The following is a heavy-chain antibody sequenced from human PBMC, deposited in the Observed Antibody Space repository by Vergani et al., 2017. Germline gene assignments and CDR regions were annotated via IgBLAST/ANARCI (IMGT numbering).Heavy chain of an antibody. CDR2: IYTSGST. D-gene: IGHD3-10*01. CDR3: ARAVYYGSGSYYYGMDV. J-gene: IGHJ6*02. CDR1: GAAIKDFY. V-gene: IGHV4-4*08. Sequence: QVQLQESGPGLVKPSETLSLTCTVSGAAIKDFYWSWFRQPPGKGLEWIGRIYTSGSTNYNPSLKSRVTISVDTSKNQFSLKLSSVTAADTAVYYCARAVYYGSGSYYYGMDVWGQGTTVTVSS.